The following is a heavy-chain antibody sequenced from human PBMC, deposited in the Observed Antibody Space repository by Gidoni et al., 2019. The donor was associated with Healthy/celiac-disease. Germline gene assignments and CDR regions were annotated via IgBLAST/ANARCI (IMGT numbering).Heavy chain of an antibody. CDR1: GYTCTSYA. J-gene: IGHJ6*02. CDR3: ARLDCSGGSCYSDYGMDV. V-gene: IGHV1-3*01. Sequence: QVQLVQSGAEVKKPGASVKVSCKASGYTCTSYAMHWVRQAPGQRLEWMGWINAGNGNTKYSQKFQGRVTITRDTSASTAYMELSSLRSEDTAVYYCARLDCSGGSCYSDYGMDVWGQGTTVTVSS. D-gene: IGHD2-15*01. CDR2: INAGNGNT.